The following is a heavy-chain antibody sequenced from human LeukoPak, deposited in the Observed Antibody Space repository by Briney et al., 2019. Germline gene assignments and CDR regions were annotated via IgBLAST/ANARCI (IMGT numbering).Heavy chain of an antibody. CDR2: ISGSGGVT. V-gene: IGHV3-23*01. J-gene: IGHJ4*02. CDR3: AKGMVPLQTTYFDH. Sequence: GGSLRLSCAASGFTFSNYGMSWVRQAPGKGLEWVSFISGSGGVTLYADSVKGRFTISRDNSKDTVFLQMNSLRSEDTAVYYCAKGMVPLQTTYFDHWGQGTLVTVSS. D-gene: IGHD1-1*01. CDR1: GFTFSNYG.